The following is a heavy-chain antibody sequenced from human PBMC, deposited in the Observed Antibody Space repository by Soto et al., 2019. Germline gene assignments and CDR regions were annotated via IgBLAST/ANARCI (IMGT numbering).Heavy chain of an antibody. CDR1: GFTFSSYA. D-gene: IGHD2-21*01. CDR3: AREITVISAFDI. CDR2: ISSNGGST. Sequence: GGSLRLSCAASGFTFSSYAMDWVRQAPGKGLEYVSAISSNGGSTYYANSVKGRFTISRDNSKNTLYLQMGSLRAEDMAVYYCAREITVISAFDIWGQGTMVTVSS. V-gene: IGHV3-64*01. J-gene: IGHJ3*02.